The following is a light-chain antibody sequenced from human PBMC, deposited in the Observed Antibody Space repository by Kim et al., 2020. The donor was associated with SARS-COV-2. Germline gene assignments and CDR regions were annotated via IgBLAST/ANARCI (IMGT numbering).Light chain of an antibody. J-gene: IGLJ1*01. CDR2: EVS. Sequence: QSALTQPASVSGSPGQSITIACTGTSSDVGGYNYVSWYQHHPGKAPKFMIYEVSNRPSGVSNRFSGSKSGNTASLTISGLQAEDEADYYCSSYTSSRTYVFVTGTKVTVL. CDR1: SSDVGGYNY. V-gene: IGLV2-14*01. CDR3: SSYTSSRTYV.